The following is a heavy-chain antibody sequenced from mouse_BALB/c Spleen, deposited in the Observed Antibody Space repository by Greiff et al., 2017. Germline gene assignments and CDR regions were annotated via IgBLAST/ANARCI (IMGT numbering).Heavy chain of an antibody. J-gene: IGHJ4*01. CDR2: ISYSGST. D-gene: IGHD1-1*01. CDR3: AREGLTTVRDYAMDY. Sequence: EVKLVESGPSLVKPSQTLSLTCSVTGDSITSGYWNWIRKFPGNKLEYMGYISYSGSTYYNPSLKSRISITRDTSKNQYYLQLNSVTTEDTATYYCAREGLTTVRDYAMDYWGQGTSVTVSS. V-gene: IGHV3-8*02. CDR1: GDSITSGY.